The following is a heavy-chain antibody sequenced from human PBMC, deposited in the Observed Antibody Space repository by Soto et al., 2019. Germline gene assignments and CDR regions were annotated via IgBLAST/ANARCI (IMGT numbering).Heavy chain of an antibody. V-gene: IGHV4-34*01. J-gene: IGHJ5*02. CDR1: GGSFSGYY. Sequence: SETLSLTCAVYGGSFSGYYWSWIRQPPGKGLEWIGEINHSGSTNYNPSLKSRVTISVDTSKNQFSLKLSSVIAADTAVYYCAGAEGWFDPWGQGTLVTVSS. CDR3: AGAEGWFDP. CDR2: INHSGST.